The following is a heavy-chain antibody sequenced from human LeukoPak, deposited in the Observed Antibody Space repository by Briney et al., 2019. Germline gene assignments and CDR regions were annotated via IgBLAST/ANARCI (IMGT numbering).Heavy chain of an antibody. Sequence: GESLRLSCAVSGFTFSWFWMSWSRQAPGKGLEWVASINSDGSEGYYADVVKGRFTISRDNAKNSLYLQINSLRAEDTDVYYCARSSYSSSSSVWGQGTMVTVSS. J-gene: IGHJ3*01. V-gene: IGHV3-7*03. D-gene: IGHD6-6*01. CDR2: INSDGSEG. CDR3: ARSSYSSSSSV. CDR1: GFTFSWFW.